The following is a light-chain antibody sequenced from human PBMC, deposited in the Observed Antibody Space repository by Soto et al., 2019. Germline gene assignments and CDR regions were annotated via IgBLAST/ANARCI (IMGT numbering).Light chain of an antibody. CDR2: DDN. Sequence: NQPPSVSAAPGQKVTISCSGSSSNIGGNSVSWYHQLPGTAPKLLIYDDNKRPSGIPDRFSGSKSGTSATLGITGFQTGDEADYYCGSWDSSLSDYVFGTGTKVTVL. J-gene: IGLJ1*01. V-gene: IGLV1-51*01. CDR1: SSNIGGNS. CDR3: GSWDSSLSDYV.